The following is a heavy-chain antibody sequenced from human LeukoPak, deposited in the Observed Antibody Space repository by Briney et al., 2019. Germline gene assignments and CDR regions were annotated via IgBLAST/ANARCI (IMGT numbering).Heavy chain of an antibody. CDR3: ARVGYSSGGDY. J-gene: IGHJ4*02. CDR2: INPSGGST. D-gene: IGHD6-19*01. Sequence: ASVRVSCKASGYTFTSYYMHRVRQAPGQGLEWMGIINPSGGSTSYAQKFQGRVTMTRDTSTSTVYMELSSLRSEDTAVYYCARVGYSSGGDYWGQGTLVTVSS. CDR1: GYTFTSYY. V-gene: IGHV1-46*01.